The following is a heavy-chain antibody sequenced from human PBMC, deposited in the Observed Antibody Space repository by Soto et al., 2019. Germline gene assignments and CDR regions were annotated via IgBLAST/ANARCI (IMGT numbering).Heavy chain of an antibody. Sequence: ASVKASCKASGYTFTSYYMHWVRQAPGQGLEWMGIINPSGGSTSYAQKFQGRVTMTRDTSTSTVYMELSSLRSEDTAVYYCARDLTIFGVASSGMDVWGQGTTVTVSS. D-gene: IGHD3-3*01. J-gene: IGHJ6*02. CDR3: ARDLTIFGVASSGMDV. CDR1: GYTFTSYY. V-gene: IGHV1-46*01. CDR2: INPSGGST.